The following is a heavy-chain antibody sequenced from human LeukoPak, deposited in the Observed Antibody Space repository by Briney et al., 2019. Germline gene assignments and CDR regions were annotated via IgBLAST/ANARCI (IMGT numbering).Heavy chain of an antibody. D-gene: IGHD5-18*01. J-gene: IGHJ4*02. CDR1: GFTFSEYY. CDR2: MSSSSRYK. V-gene: IGHV3-11*06. CDR3: AREDSYGFGIDY. Sequence: GGSLRLSCAASGFTFSEYYMSWIRQAPGKGLEWVSYMSSSSRYKNYADSVKGRFTICRDNAKNSLYLQMNSLRAEDTAVYYCAREDSYGFGIDYWGQGTLVTV.